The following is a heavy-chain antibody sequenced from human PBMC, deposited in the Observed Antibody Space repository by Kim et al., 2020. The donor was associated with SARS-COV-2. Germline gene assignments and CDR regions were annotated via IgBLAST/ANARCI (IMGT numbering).Heavy chain of an antibody. J-gene: IGHJ4*02. Sequence: ADAVKGRFTNSRDNSKSTLYLQMNSLRAEDTAVYYCAKESIAAALVPFDYWGQGTLVTVSS. D-gene: IGHD6-13*01. CDR3: AKESIAAALVPFDY. V-gene: IGHV3-23*03.